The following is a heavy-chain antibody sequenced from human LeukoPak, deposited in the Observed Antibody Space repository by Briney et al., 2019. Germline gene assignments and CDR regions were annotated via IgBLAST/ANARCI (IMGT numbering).Heavy chain of an antibody. D-gene: IGHD5-18*01. J-gene: IGHJ6*02. CDR1: GFTFSSYA. CDR2: ISYDGSNK. V-gene: IGHV3-30-3*01. CDR3: ARDRPNSYGPTYGMDV. Sequence: GMSLRLSCAASGFTFSSYAMHWVRQAPGKGLEWVAVISYDGSNKYYADSVKGRFTISRDNSKNTLYLQMNSLRAEDTAVYYCARDRPNSYGPTYGMDVWGQGTTVTVSS.